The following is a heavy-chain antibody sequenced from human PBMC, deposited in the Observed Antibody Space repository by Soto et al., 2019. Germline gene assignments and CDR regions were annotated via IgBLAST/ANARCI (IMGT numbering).Heavy chain of an antibody. D-gene: IGHD6-13*01. V-gene: IGHV4-4*02. J-gene: IGHJ3*02. CDR2: IYHSGST. CDR1: GGSISSSNW. Sequence: SETLSLTCAVSGGSISSSNWWSWVRQPPGKGLEWIGEIYHSGSTNYNPSLKSRVTISVDKSKNQFSLKLSSVTAADTAVYYCARQYSSPGFLDAFDIWGPGTMLTVSS. CDR3: ARQYSSPGFLDAFDI.